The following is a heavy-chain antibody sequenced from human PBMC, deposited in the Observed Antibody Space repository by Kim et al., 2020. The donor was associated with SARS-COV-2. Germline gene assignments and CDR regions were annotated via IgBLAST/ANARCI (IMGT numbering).Heavy chain of an antibody. CDR3: AKPIAVTGTGGFDP. V-gene: IGHV3-74*01. J-gene: IGHJ5*02. D-gene: IGHD6-19*01. Sequence: ADSVTGRFTISRENAKNTLYLQMNSLRVEDTAVYYCAKPIAVTGTGGFDPWGQGTLVTVSS.